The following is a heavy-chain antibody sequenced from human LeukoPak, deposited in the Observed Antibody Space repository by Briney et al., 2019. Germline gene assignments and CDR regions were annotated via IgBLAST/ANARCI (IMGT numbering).Heavy chain of an antibody. D-gene: IGHD2-2*02. J-gene: IGHJ6*03. V-gene: IGHV4-4*07. CDR1: GGSFSGYY. Sequence: PSETLSLTCAVYGGSFSGYYWSWIRQPAGKGLEWIGRIYTSGSTSYNPSLKSRVTMSVDTSKNQFSLKLSSVTAADTAVYYCARDNIVIVPTAIYYNYMDVWGKGTTVTVSS. CDR2: IYTSGST. CDR3: ARDNIVIVPTAIYYNYMDV.